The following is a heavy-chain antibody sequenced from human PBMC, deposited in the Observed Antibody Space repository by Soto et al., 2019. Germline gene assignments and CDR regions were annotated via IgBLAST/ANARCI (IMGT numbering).Heavy chain of an antibody. CDR2: ISGSGGST. CDR1: GFTFSNYA. Sequence: EVQLLESGGGLVQPGGSLRLSCATSGFTFSNYAMSWVRQAPGKGLEWVSAISGSGGSTYHADSVKGRFTISRDNSKNTLFLQMNSLRAEDTAVYYCAKDSPYSASYKEDAFDIWGQGTMATVSS. J-gene: IGHJ3*02. CDR3: AKDSPYSASYKEDAFDI. V-gene: IGHV3-23*01. D-gene: IGHD1-26*01.